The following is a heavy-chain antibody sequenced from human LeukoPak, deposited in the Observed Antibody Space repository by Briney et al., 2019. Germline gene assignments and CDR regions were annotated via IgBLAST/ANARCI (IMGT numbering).Heavy chain of an antibody. CDR2: INPNSGGT. J-gene: IGHJ4*02. D-gene: IGHD5-12*01. V-gene: IGHV1-2*02. CDR1: VYPDTQYD. Sequence: ASVNVSCTASVYPDTQYDMHCVARAPGQGLEWMGWINPNSGGTNYAQKFQGRVTMTRDTSISPAYLELSRLRSDDTAVYYCARLRADYFDYWGQGTLVTVSS. CDR3: ARLRADYFDY.